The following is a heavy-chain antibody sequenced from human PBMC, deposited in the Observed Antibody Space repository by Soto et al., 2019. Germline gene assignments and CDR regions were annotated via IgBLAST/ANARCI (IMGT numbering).Heavy chain of an antibody. Sequence: QVELQQWGTGLLKPSETLSLTCAVYGGSFSDYYWSWIRQSPEKGLEWIGEVNHSGSTNYDPSLKSRVAISVEVSKNQSSLKLNSVTAADTAVYFCARTKKVVVVSKYWYFDLWGRGTLVTVSS. D-gene: IGHD2-15*01. CDR1: GGSFSDYY. CDR2: VNHSGST. J-gene: IGHJ2*01. CDR3: ARTKKVVVVSKYWYFDL. V-gene: IGHV4-34*01.